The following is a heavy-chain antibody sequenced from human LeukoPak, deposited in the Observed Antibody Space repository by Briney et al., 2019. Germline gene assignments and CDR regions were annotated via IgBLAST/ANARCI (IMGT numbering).Heavy chain of an antibody. Sequence: GGSLRLSCAASGFTVSTNYVSWVRQAPGKGLEWVSGISWNSGSIVYADSVKGRFTISGDNAKKSLLLQMNSLRAEDMAWYYCAKAGLHGFDYWGQGTLVTVSS. J-gene: IGHJ4*02. CDR1: GFTVSTNY. V-gene: IGHV3-9*03. CDR3: AKAGLHGFDY. CDR2: ISWNSGSI.